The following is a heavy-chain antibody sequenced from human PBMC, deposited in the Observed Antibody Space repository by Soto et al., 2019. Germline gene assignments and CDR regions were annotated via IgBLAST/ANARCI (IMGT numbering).Heavy chain of an antibody. D-gene: IGHD3-22*01. V-gene: IGHV3-21*01. CDR2: ISSSSSYI. J-gene: IGHJ4*02. Sequence: PGGFMRRSCAAGEFTSSSYSMNWVRQAPGKGLEWVSSISSSSSYIYYADSVKGRFTISRDNAKNSLYLQMNSLRAEDTAVYYCASNYYDSSGYQPLWGQGTLVTVSS. CDR3: ASNYYDSSGYQPL. CDR1: EFTSSSYS.